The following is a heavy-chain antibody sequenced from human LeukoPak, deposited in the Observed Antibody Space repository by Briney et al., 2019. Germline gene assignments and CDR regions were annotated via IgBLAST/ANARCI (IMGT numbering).Heavy chain of an antibody. Sequence: PSETLSLTCAVYGGSFSGYYWSWIRQPPGKGLEWIGEIKHSGSTNYNPSLKSRVTISVDTSKNQFSLKLSSVTAADTAVYYCARAPFYYDSSGYYYQRHADYYYYMDVWGKGTTVTISS. J-gene: IGHJ6*03. CDR2: IKHSGST. V-gene: IGHV4-34*01. D-gene: IGHD3-22*01. CDR1: GGSFSGYY. CDR3: ARAPFYYDSSGYYYQRHADYYYYMDV.